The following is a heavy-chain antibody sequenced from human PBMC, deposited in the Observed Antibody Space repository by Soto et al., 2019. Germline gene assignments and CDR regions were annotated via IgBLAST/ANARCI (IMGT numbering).Heavy chain of an antibody. J-gene: IGHJ5*02. CDR3: DRVGTWVPYYYDRSTNTFVNWFDQ. CDR2: IYHGVST. CDR1: GYSISSGYY. Sequence: PSEALSLTCAVSGYSISSGYYWSWLGQPPGKGLEWIGSIYHGVSTYYNPSLNSRVTLSIDMTNNHVSLILNSVTAADTAVYYCDRVGTWVPYYYDRSTNTFVNWFDQCGDLTPVTV. D-gene: IGHD3-22*01. V-gene: IGHV4-38-2*01.